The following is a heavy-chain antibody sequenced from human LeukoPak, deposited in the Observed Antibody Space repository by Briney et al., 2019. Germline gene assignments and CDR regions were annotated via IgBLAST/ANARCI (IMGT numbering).Heavy chain of an antibody. CDR2: IYYSGST. V-gene: IGHV4-59*01. J-gene: IGHJ5*02. Sequence: SVTLSLTCTVSGGSMRSNYWSLTRQPPGKGLEWIGNIYYSGSTNYNPSLKSRVTISIDPSKNQFSLKLSSVTAADTAIYYCVKDNGRWFDPWGQGTLVIVSS. CDR3: VKDNGRWFDP. D-gene: IGHD1-26*01. CDR1: GGSMRSNY.